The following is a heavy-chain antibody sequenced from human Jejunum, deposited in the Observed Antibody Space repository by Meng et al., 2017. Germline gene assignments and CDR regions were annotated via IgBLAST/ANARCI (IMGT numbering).Heavy chain of an antibody. V-gene: IGHV3-49*03. D-gene: IGHD1-1*01. CDR3: TRLVVVKGNAFDL. CDR2: IRMKTYGGTP. Sequence: GESLKISCKASGFTFGYYALSWFRQAPGKGLEWVGFIRMKTYGGTPEYAESVAGRFAISRDDSNSIAYREMNSLKTEDTALYYCTRLVVVKGNAFDLWGQGTMVTVSS. J-gene: IGHJ3*01. CDR1: GFTFGYYA.